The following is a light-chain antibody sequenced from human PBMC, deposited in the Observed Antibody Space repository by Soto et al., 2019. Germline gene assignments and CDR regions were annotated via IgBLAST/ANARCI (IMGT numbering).Light chain of an antibody. J-gene: IGKJ3*01. CDR3: QKYSSVPV. V-gene: IGKV1-27*01. CDR1: QGIRNF. Sequence: DIQMTQSPTSLSASVGDRVTITCQASQGIRNFVAWYQQKPGKAPKLLIYAASTFQSGVPSRFSGSGSGTDFTLTINSLQPEDVATYSCQKYSSVPVFGPGTKVEIK. CDR2: AAS.